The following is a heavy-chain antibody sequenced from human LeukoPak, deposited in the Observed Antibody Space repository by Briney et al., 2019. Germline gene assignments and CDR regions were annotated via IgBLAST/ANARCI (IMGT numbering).Heavy chain of an antibody. Sequence: PGGSLRLSCAASGFTFSDYYMSWIRQAPGKGLEWVSVIYSGGSTYYADSVKGRFTISRDNSKNTLYLQMNSLRAEDTAVYYCARDTSYYYDSSGPFDYWGQGTLVTVSS. CDR2: IYSGGST. CDR1: GFTFSDYY. CDR3: ARDTSYYYDSSGPFDY. D-gene: IGHD3-22*01. J-gene: IGHJ4*02. V-gene: IGHV3-53*01.